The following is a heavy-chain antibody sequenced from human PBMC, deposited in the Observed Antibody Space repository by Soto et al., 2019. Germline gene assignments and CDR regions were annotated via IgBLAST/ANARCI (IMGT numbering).Heavy chain of an antibody. J-gene: IGHJ4*02. Sequence: QVQLLESGGGVVQPGGSLRLSCASSGFPFRSYGIHWLRQAPCKGLDRVAIICYDGSNKYYADSVKGRFTISRDNSNNTLYLQMNSLRAEDTAVYYCAKDQGTCGSGDCYGYFDYWGQGTLVTVSS. CDR3: AKDQGTCGSGDCYGYFDY. CDR1: GFPFRSYG. V-gene: IGHV3-33*06. D-gene: IGHD2-21*02. CDR2: ICYDGSNK.